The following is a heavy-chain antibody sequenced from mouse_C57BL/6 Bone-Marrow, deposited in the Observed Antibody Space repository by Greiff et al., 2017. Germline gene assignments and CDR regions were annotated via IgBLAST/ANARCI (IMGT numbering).Heavy chain of an antibody. Sequence: QVQLQQPGAELVMPGASVKLSCKASGYTFTSYWMHWVKQRPGQGLEWIGEIDPSDSYTNYNQKFKGKSTLTVDKSSSTAYMQLSSLTSEDSAVYYCAREGIHYGSSYHFDYWGQGTTLTVSS. CDR2: IDPSDSYT. CDR3: AREGIHYGSSYHFDY. D-gene: IGHD1-1*01. V-gene: IGHV1-69*01. CDR1: GYTFTSYW. J-gene: IGHJ2*01.